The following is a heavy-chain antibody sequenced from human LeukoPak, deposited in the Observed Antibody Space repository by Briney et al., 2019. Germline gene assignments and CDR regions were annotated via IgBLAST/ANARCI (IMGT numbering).Heavy chain of an antibody. CDR3: ARGSSGYYYLY. CDR2: IYHSGST. D-gene: IGHD3-22*01. Sequence: PSETLSLTCAVYGGSFSGYYWSWIRQPPGKGLEWIGEIYHSGSTNYNPSLKSRVTISVDTSKNQFSLKLSSVTAADTAVYYCARGSSGYYYLYWGQGTLVTVSS. V-gene: IGHV4-34*01. J-gene: IGHJ4*02. CDR1: GGSFSGYY.